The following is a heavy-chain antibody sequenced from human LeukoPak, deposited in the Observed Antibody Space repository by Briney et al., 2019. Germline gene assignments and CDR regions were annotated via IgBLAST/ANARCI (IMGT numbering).Heavy chain of an antibody. CDR1: GGSINSYF. Sequence: SETLSLTCSVSGGSINSYFWSWIRQPPGKGLEWIGYIYYSGSTNYNPSLESRVTISVDTSKNQFSLKLSSVTAADTAVYYCAMRSYGMDVWGQGTTVTVSS. J-gene: IGHJ6*02. V-gene: IGHV4-59*12. CDR2: IYYSGST. CDR3: AMRSYGMDV.